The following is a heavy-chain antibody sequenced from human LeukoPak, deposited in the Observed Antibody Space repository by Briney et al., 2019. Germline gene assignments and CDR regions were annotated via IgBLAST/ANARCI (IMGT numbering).Heavy chain of an antibody. CDR3: VVGYCTNGVCYPLDY. CDR2: ISAYNGNT. Sequence: ASVKVSCKASGYTFTSYGISWVRQAPGQGLEWMGWISAYNGNTNYAQKLQGRVTMTTDTSTSTAYMELRSLRSDDTAVYYCVVGYCTNGVCYPLDYWGQGTLVTVPS. CDR1: GYTFTSYG. V-gene: IGHV1-18*01. D-gene: IGHD2-8*01. J-gene: IGHJ4*02.